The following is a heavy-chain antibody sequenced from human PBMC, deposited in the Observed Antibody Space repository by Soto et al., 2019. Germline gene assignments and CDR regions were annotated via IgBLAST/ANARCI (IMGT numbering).Heavy chain of an antibody. D-gene: IGHD2-21*01. CDR1: GFTFSSYA. V-gene: IGHV3-23*01. CDR3: AKGRNCRSTYCGGGGEYFQH. Sequence: PGGSLRLSCAASGFTFSSYAMSWVRQAPGKGLEWVSVISGSGGSTYYADSVKGRFTISRDNSKNTLYLQMNSLRAEDTAVYYCAKGRNCRSTYCGGGGEYFQHWGQGTLVTVSS. CDR2: ISGSGGST. J-gene: IGHJ1*01.